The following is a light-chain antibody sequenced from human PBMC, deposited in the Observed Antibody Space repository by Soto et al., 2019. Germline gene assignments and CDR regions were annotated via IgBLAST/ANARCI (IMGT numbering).Light chain of an antibody. CDR2: DAS. J-gene: IGKJ1*01. CDR3: QQHSHWPPWT. CDR1: QSVSSS. Sequence: EIVLTQSPATLSLSPGERATLSCRASQSVSSSLAWYQQKPGRAPRLLIYDASNRATGIPARFSGSGSGTDFTLTISSLEPEDCAVYYCQQHSHWPPWTFGQGTRVEIQ. V-gene: IGKV3-11*01.